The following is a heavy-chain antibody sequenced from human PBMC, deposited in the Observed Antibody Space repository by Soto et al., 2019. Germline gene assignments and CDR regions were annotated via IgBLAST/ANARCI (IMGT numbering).Heavy chain of an antibody. J-gene: IGHJ4*02. V-gene: IGHV3-23*01. CDR3: AKVVFGGTTFGYYFDY. CDR2: ISGIGGST. CDR1: GFTFSSYA. D-gene: IGHD3-10*02. Sequence: GGSLRLSYASSGFTFSSYAMSWVRQAPGKGLEWVSAISGIGGSTYYADSVKGRFTISRDNSKNTLYLQMNSLRAEDTAVYYCAKVVFGGTTFGYYFDYWGQGTLVTVSS.